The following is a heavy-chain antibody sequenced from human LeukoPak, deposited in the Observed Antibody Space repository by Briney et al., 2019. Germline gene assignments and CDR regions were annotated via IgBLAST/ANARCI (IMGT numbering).Heavy chain of an antibody. CDR1: GYTFNSYG. CDR3: ARDGRFEYSHFYYFDY. Sequence: ASVTVSCKASGYTFNSYGLTWVRQAPGQGLEWMAWISIYNDNRRYAQKFQGRVTLTIDKTTTTAYMELTGLRSDDTATYYCARDGRFEYSHFYYFDYWGPGTLVTVSP. CDR2: ISIYNDNR. J-gene: IGHJ4*02. V-gene: IGHV1-18*01. D-gene: IGHD6-6*01.